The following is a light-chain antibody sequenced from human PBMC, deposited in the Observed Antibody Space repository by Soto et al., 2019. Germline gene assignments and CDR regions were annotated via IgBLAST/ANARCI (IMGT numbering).Light chain of an antibody. V-gene: IGLV1-44*01. CDR3: AAWDDSLNGWV. CDR1: SSNIGGNA. Sequence: QSVLTQPPSASGTPGQRVTISCSGSSSNIGGNAVSWYHQLPGTAPKVLIYTDNQRPSGVPDRFSGSKSGTSASLAISGLQSEDEADYYCAAWDDSLNGWVFGGGTKVTVL. J-gene: IGLJ3*02. CDR2: TDN.